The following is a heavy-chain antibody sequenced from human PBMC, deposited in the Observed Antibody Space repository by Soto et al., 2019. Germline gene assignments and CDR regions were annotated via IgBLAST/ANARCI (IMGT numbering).Heavy chain of an antibody. J-gene: IGHJ5*02. CDR3: ARRQTYYYGSGSSGGFDP. V-gene: IGHV1-3*01. CDR2: INAGNGNT. CDR1: GYTFTTYA. Sequence: QVQLVQSGAEVKKPGASVKVSCKASGYTFTTYAMHWVRQAPGQRLEWMGWINAGNGNTKYSQKFQGRVTITRDTSASRAYMELSSLTSEDTAVYYCARRQTYYYGSGSSGGFDPWGQGTLVTVSS. D-gene: IGHD3-10*01.